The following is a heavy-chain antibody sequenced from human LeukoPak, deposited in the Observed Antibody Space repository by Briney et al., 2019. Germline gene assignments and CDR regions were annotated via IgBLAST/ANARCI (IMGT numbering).Heavy chain of an antibody. J-gene: IGHJ5*02. CDR1: GGSISSGGYY. CDR2: IYYSGST. V-gene: IGHV4-31*03. CDR3: ARVSLRNWLDP. Sequence: SETLSLTCTVSGGSISSGGYYWSWIRQHPGKGLEWIGYIYYSGSTYYNPSLKSRVTISVDTSKNQFSLKLSSVTAADTAVYYCARVSLRNWLDPWGQGTLVTVSS. D-gene: IGHD5/OR15-5a*01.